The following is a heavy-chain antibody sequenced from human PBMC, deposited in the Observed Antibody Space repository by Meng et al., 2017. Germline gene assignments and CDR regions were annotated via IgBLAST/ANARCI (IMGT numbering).Heavy chain of an antibody. Sequence: QAVLEEPGPGLVKPSGTLSLTCAVSGGSISSSNWWSWVRQPPGKGLEWIGEIYHSGSTNYNPSLKSRVTISVDKSKNQFSLKLSSVTAADTAVYYCARDRGAVAGTNFDYWGQGTLVTVSS. CDR2: IYHSGST. CDR3: ARDRGAVAGTNFDY. CDR1: GGSISSSNW. D-gene: IGHD6-19*01. V-gene: IGHV4-4*02. J-gene: IGHJ4*02.